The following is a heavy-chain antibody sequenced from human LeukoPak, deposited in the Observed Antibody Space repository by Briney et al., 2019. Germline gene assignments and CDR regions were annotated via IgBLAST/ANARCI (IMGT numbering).Heavy chain of an antibody. Sequence: SETLSLSCTVSGGSISRYYWSWLRQPAGKGLEWIGRMNTSGSTNYNPSLKSRVTMSVDTSKNQFSLKLSSVTAADTAVYYCERDYDILTGYYGGDAFDIWGQGTMVTVSS. J-gene: IGHJ3*02. CDR2: MNTSGST. CDR1: GGSISRYY. D-gene: IGHD3-9*01. V-gene: IGHV4-4*07. CDR3: ERDYDILTGYYGGDAFDI.